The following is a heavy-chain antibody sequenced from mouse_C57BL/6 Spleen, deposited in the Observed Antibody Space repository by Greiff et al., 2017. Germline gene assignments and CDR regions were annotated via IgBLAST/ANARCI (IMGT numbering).Heavy chain of an antibody. CDR3: ARLGDYEFAY. V-gene: IGHV1-26*01. Sequence: VQLQQSGPELVKPGASVKISCKASGYTFTDYYMNWVKQSHGKSLEWIGDINPNNGGTSYNQKFKGKATLTVDKSSSTAYMELRSLTSEDSAVYYCARLGDYEFAYWGQGTLVTVSA. CDR1: GYTFTDYY. J-gene: IGHJ3*01. CDR2: INPNNGGT. D-gene: IGHD2-4*01.